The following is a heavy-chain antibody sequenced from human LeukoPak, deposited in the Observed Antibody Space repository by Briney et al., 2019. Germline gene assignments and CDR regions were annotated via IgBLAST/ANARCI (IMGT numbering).Heavy chain of an antibody. Sequence: SETLSLTCTVSGGSINSHSYYWGWLRQPPGKGLDWIGSVYYNGTSYSNPSLKSRVAVLVDTSRDQFSLDLSFVTAANTALYYCVRHISTNAGYFDSCGQGTLVSVSS. CDR1: GGSINSHSYY. V-gene: IGHV4-39*01. CDR3: VRHISTNAGYFDS. D-gene: IGHD5-24*01. CDR2: VYYNGTS. J-gene: IGHJ4*02.